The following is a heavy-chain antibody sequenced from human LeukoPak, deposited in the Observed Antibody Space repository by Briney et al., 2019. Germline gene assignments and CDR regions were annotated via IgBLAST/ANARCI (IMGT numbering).Heavy chain of an antibody. CDR1: GFTFSDYY. D-gene: IGHD1-26*01. J-gene: IGHJ4*02. CDR2: ISSSGSTI. V-gene: IGHV3-11*01. CDR3: AKVTGFRVGATPTFDY. Sequence: GGSLRLSCAASGFTFSDYYMSWIRQAPGKGLEWVSYISSSGSTIYYADSVKGRFTISRDNAKNSLYLQMNSLRAEDTAVYYCAKVTGFRVGATPTFDYWGQGTLVTVSS.